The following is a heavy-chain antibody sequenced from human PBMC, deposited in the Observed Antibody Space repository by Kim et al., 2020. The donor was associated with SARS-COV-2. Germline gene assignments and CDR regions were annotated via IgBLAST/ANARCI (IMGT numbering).Heavy chain of an antibody. J-gene: IGHJ4*02. CDR2: ISSNGGST. Sequence: GSLRLSCSASGFTFSSYAMHWVRQAPGKGLEYVSAISSNGGSTYYADSVKGRFTISRDNSKKTLYLQMSSLRAEDTAVYYCVKDLSGGTMIVVVTFDYWGQGTLVTVSS. D-gene: IGHD3-22*01. V-gene: IGHV3-64D*06. CDR3: VKDLSGGTMIVVVTFDY. CDR1: GFTFSSYA.